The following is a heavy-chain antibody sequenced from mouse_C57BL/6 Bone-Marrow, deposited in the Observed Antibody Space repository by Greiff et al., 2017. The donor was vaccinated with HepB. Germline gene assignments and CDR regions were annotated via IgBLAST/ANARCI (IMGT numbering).Heavy chain of an antibody. CDR2: IDPANGNT. V-gene: IGHV14-3*01. D-gene: IGHD2-3*01. CDR1: GFTIKNTY. Sequence: EVQLQQSVAELVRPGASVKLSCTASGFTIKNTYMHWVKQRPEQGLEWIGRIDPANGNTKYAPKFQGKATITADTSSNTAYLQLSSLTSEDTAIYYCARSGEGWLLLFDYWGQGTTLTVSS. J-gene: IGHJ2*01. CDR3: ARSGEGWLLLFDY.